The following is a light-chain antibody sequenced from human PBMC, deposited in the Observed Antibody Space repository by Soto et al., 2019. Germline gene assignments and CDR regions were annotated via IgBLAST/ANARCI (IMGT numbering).Light chain of an antibody. V-gene: IGKV3-20*01. CDR2: IAS. CDR3: QQYGSSPYT. J-gene: IGKJ2*01. Sequence: EVVLTQSPGTLYLSPGERATLSCWASQSVSRSYLAWYQQKPGQAPRLLIYIASSRATGIPDRFSGSGSGTDFTLTISRLEPEDFAMYYCQQYGSSPYTFGQGTKLEIK. CDR1: QSVSRSY.